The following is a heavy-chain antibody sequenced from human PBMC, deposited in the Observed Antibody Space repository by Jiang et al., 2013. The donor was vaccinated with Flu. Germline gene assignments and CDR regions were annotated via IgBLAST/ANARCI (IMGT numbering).Heavy chain of an antibody. CDR1: GGSISSYY. Sequence: LLKPSETLSLTCTVSGGSISSYYWSWIRQPPGKGLEWIGYIYYSGSTNYNPSLKSRVTISVDTSKNQFSLKLRSVTAADTAVYYCARDGLDSSGYIHWGQGTLVTVSS. CDR2: IYYSGST. V-gene: IGHV4-59*01. D-gene: IGHD3-22*01. J-gene: IGHJ4*02. CDR3: ARDGLDSSGYIH.